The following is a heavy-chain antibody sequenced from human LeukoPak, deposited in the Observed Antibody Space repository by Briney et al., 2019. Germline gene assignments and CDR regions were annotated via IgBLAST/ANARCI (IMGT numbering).Heavy chain of an antibody. CDR2: IKQDGSEK. Sequence: GGSLRLSCAASGFTFSSYWMSWVRQAPGKGLEWVANIKQDGSEKYYVDSVKGRFTISRDNAKNSLYLQMNSLRDEDTAVYYCARAMSPPAGIIAVAGKGFDYWGQGTLVTVSS. J-gene: IGHJ4*02. V-gene: IGHV3-7*01. CDR3: ARAMSPPAGIIAVAGKGFDY. CDR1: GFTFSSYW. D-gene: IGHD6-19*01.